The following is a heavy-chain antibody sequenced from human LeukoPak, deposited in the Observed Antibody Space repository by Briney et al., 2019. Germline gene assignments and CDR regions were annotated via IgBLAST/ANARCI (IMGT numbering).Heavy chain of an antibody. CDR2: ISAYDGNT. J-gene: IGHJ4*02. V-gene: IGHV1-18*01. D-gene: IGHD6-19*01. Sequence: GASVKVSCKASVYTFTSYGISWVRQAPGQGLEWMGWISAYDGNTNYAQKLQGRVTMTTDTSTSTAYIALRSLRSDDTAVYNCARGVAGPFDYWGQGTLVTVSS. CDR3: ARGVAGPFDY. CDR1: VYTFTSYG.